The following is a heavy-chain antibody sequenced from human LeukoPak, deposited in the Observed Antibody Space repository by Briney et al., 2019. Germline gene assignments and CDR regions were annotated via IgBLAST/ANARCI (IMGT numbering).Heavy chain of an antibody. V-gene: IGHV1-18*01. J-gene: IGHJ4*02. CDR3: ARDLREWELLDY. CDR1: GYTFTSYG. D-gene: IGHD1-26*01. Sequence: ASVKVSCKASGYTFTSYGTSWVRQAPGQGLEWMGWISAYNGNTNYAQKLQGRVTMTTDTSASTAYMELRSLRSDDTAVYYCARDLREWELLDYWGQGTLVTVSS. CDR2: ISAYNGNT.